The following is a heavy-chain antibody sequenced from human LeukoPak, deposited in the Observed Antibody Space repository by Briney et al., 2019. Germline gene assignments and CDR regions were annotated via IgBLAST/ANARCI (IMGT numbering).Heavy chain of an antibody. V-gene: IGHV3-23*01. CDR1: GFTFSSYA. Sequence: GGSLRLSCAASGFTFSSYAMSWVRRAPGKGLEWVSAISGSGGSTYYADSVKGRFTISRDNSKNTLYLQMNSLRAEDTAVYYCAKASRVPYDSSGYYHPSGDYWGQGTLVTVSS. CDR2: ISGSGGST. J-gene: IGHJ4*02. CDR3: AKASRVPYDSSGYYHPSGDY. D-gene: IGHD3-22*01.